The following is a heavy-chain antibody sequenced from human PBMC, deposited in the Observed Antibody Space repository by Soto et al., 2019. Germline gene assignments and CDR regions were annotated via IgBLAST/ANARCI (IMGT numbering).Heavy chain of an antibody. V-gene: IGHV3-23*01. CDR2: ISGSGGST. CDR1: GFTFSSYA. D-gene: IGHD6-19*01. Sequence: PGGSLRLSCAASGFTFSSYAMSWVRQAPGKGLEWVSAISGSGGSTYYADSVKGRFTISRDNSKNTLYLQMNSLRAEDTAVYYCAKSPPGDGWYVVYFDYWGQGTLVTVSS. CDR3: AKSPPGDGWYVVYFDY. J-gene: IGHJ4*02.